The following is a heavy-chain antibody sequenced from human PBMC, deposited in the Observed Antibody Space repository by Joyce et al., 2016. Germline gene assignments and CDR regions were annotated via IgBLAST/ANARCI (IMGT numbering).Heavy chain of an antibody. J-gene: IGHJ4*02. CDR1: GYTVIFNG. CDR2: IHGGNGNV. Sequence: QVQVVQSGAELRKPGASVKVSCKSSGYTVIFNGVHWVRQAHGQRPEWMGGIHGGNGNVEYSQQFQDRVTITRDTAASTAYLEVSSLRSEDTAIYYCAAGFYDVVTGKADPEYWGQGTLVTVSA. V-gene: IGHV1-3*01. CDR3: AAGFYDVVTGKADPEY. D-gene: IGHD3-9*01.